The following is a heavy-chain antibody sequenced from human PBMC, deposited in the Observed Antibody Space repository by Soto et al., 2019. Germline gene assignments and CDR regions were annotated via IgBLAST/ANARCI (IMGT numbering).Heavy chain of an antibody. V-gene: IGHV1-69*01. CDR1: GGTFSTFG. CDR2: IIPFFGTA. Sequence: QVQLVQSGAEVKKTGSSVKVSCKTSGGTFSTFGISWVRQAPGQGLEWMGGIIPFFGTAEYSQKFEDRITITAEESTNTVYMDVRSLTSEDTAIYYCARPAPMDAGDKYYYDFWGQGALVTVSS. D-gene: IGHD3-16*01. J-gene: IGHJ4*02. CDR3: ARPAPMDAGDKYYYDF.